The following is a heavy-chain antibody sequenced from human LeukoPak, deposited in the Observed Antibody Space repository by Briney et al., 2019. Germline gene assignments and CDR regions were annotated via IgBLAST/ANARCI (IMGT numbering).Heavy chain of an antibody. V-gene: IGHV1-69*01. CDR2: IIPIFGTA. J-gene: IGHJ3*02. CDR3: ARDGEARGPPLVPDAFDI. D-gene: IGHD3-10*01. Sequence: SVKVSRKASGGTFSSYAISWVRQAPGQGLEWVGGIIPIFGTANYAQKFQGRVTITADESTSTAYMELSSLRSEDTAVYYCARDGEARGPPLVPDAFDIWGQGTMVTVSS. CDR1: GGTFSSYA.